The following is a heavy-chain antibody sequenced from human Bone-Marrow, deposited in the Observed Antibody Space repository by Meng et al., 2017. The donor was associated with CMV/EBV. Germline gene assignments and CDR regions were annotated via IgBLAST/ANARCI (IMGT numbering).Heavy chain of an antibody. D-gene: IGHD6-6*01. V-gene: IGHV4-34*01. CDR1: GGSFTGYY. Sequence: VQPQLFGDSLLNPADTLSLPCDVYGGSFTGYYWSWLRQPPGKGLQWIGEINHSGSTNYNPSLKSRVTISVDTSKNQFSLKLSSVTASDTAVYYCCGRSRQLARVRPFDYWGQGTLVTVSS. J-gene: IGHJ4*02. CDR2: INHSGST. CDR3: CGRSRQLARVRPFDY.